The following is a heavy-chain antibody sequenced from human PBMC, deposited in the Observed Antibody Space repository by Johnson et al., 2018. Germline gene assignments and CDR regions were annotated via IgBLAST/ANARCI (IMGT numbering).Heavy chain of an antibody. V-gene: IGHV3-74*01. J-gene: IGHJ4*02. CDR1: GFTVSSDW. D-gene: IGHD6-13*01. Sequence: VQLQESGGGLVQPGGSLRLSCVVSGFTVSSDWMHWVRHVPGTGLVWVSRISSDGRSTDSADSVKGRFTISRDDAKNTLNLQMNSLGAEDTAVDYCVRGNIARAGKFDYGGQGTLVTVSS. CDR3: VRGNIARAGKFDY. CDR2: ISSDGRST.